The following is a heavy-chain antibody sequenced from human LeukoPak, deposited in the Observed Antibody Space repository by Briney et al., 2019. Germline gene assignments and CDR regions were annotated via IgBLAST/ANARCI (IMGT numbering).Heavy chain of an antibody. CDR3: ARDRSYYDSSGYYTDAFDI. J-gene: IGHJ3*02. V-gene: IGHV4-4*07. Sequence: SETLSLTCTVSGGSISSYYWSWIRQPAGKGLEWIGRIYTSGSTNYNPSLKSRVTMSVDTSKNQFSLKLGSVTAADTAVYYCARDRSYYDSSGYYTDAFDIWGQGTMVTVSS. CDR1: GGSISSYY. CDR2: IYTSGST. D-gene: IGHD3-22*01.